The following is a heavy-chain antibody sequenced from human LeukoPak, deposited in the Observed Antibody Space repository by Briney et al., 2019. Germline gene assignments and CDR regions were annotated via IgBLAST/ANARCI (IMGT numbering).Heavy chain of an antibody. CDR3: AKKIDGHNWFDL. J-gene: IGHJ5*02. V-gene: IGHV4-28*05. Sequence: SETLSLTCAVSGYSIRSSNWWGWIRQPPGGGLEWIGYIHHGGGMYYNPSLKSRVAMSVDVSKNQFSLKVNSVTAVDTAMYYCAKKIDGHNWFDLWGQGTLVTVSS. CDR2: IHHGGGM. D-gene: IGHD2-21*01. CDR1: GYSIRSSNW.